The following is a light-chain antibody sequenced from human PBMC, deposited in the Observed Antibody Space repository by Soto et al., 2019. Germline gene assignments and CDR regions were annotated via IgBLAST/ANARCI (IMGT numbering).Light chain of an antibody. CDR2: GAF. CDR1: QRVTSN. Sequence: EIVMTQSPATLSVSPGGRATLSCRASQRVTSNVAWYQQKPGQAPRLLIYGAFIRATGIPARFSGSGSGTEFTLTISSLQSEDFAVYYCQQYNDWPPYSFGQGTKLEIK. J-gene: IGKJ2*03. V-gene: IGKV3-15*01. CDR3: QQYNDWPPYS.